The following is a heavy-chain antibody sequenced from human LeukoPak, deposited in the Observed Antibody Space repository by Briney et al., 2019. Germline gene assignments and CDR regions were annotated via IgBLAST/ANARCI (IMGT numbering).Heavy chain of an antibody. CDR2: FDPEDGET. CDR1: GYTLTELS. CDR3: AAPSTYCGGDCYSSPLAY. V-gene: IGHV1-24*01. J-gene: IGHJ4*02. D-gene: IGHD2-21*02. Sequence: ASVKVSCTVSGYTLTELSMHWVRQAPGKGLEWMGGFDPEDGETIYAQKFQGRVTMTEDTSTDTAYMELSSLRSEDTAVYYCAAPSTYCGGDCYSSPLAYWGQGTLVTVSS.